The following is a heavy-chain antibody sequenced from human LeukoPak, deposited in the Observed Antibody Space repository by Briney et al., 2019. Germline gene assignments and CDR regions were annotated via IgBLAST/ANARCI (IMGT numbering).Heavy chain of an antibody. Sequence: GGSLRLSCAASGFTFSSSDMDWVRQAPGKGLEWVASISSSSSLIYYTDSVKGRFTISRDNSKNTLYLQMNSLRAEDTAVYYCARDSSGLSYFDYWGQGTLVTVSS. V-gene: IGHV3-21*01. D-gene: IGHD3-22*01. CDR1: GFTFSSSD. J-gene: IGHJ4*02. CDR3: ARDSSGLSYFDY. CDR2: ISSSSSLI.